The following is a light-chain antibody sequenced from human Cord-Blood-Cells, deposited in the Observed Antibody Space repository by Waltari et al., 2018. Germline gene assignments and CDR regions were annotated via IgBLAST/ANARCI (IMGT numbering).Light chain of an antibody. V-gene: IGKV1-39*01. CDR3: QQSYSTWT. CDR1: QSISSY. Sequence: DIQMTPSPSSLSASVGARVTIPCRASQSISSYLNWYQQKPGKAAKLLIYAASSLQSGVPSRFSGSGSGTDFTLTISSLQPEDFATYYGQQSYSTWTFGQGTKVEIK. J-gene: IGKJ1*01. CDR2: AAS.